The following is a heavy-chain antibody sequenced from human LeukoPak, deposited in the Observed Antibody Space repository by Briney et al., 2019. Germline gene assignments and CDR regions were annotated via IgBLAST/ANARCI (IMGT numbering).Heavy chain of an antibody. D-gene: IGHD2-21*02. J-gene: IGHJ4*02. CDR1: GFSLSSYW. CDR3: ARDDSEFDY. CDR2: IKHDGSDK. V-gene: IGHV3-7*01. Sequence: PGGSLRVSCAASGFSLSSYWMSWVRQAPGKGLEWVANIKHDGSDKYYVDSVKGRFTISRDNAKNSVYLQMNSLRAEDTAVYYCARDDSEFDYWGQGTLVTVSS.